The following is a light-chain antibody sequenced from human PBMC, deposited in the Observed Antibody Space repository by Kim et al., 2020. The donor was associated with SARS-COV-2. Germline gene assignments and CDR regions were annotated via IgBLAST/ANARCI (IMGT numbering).Light chain of an antibody. CDR1: QSVFDTTKNKSY. CDR3: QQYYSSPCT. CDR2: WAS. J-gene: IGKJ1*01. V-gene: IGKV4-1*01. Sequence: AYFNCKSRQSVFDTTKNKSYVAWYQQKAGQAPRLLIHWASVRESGVPDRFIGSGSGTDFSLTISSLQAEDAAVYSCQQYYSSPCTFGQGTKVDIK.